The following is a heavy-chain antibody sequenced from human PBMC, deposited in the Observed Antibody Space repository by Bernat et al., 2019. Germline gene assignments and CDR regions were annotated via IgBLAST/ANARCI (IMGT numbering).Heavy chain of an antibody. CDR3: ASALRGYSYGSFDY. D-gene: IGHD5-18*01. CDR1: GFTFSSYD. J-gene: IGHJ4*02. V-gene: IGHV3-48*02. Sequence: EVQLVESGGGLVQPGGSLRLSCAASGFTFSSYDMNWVRQTPGKGLEWVSYITSSSSTINYADSVKGRFTISRDNAKNSLYLQMNSLRDEDTAVYYCASALRGYSYGSFDYWGQGTLVTVSS. CDR2: ITSSSSTI.